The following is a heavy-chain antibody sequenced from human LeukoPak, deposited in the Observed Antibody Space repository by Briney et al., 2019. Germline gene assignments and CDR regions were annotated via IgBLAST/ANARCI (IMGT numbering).Heavy chain of an antibody. Sequence: PSETLSLTCAVSGYSISSGYYWGWIRQPPGKGLEWIGSIYHSGSTYYNPSLKSRVTISVDTSKNQFSLKLSSVTAADTAVYYCARYSGGSFDPWGQGILVTVSS. V-gene: IGHV4-38-2*01. D-gene: IGHD2-15*01. CDR3: ARYSGGSFDP. J-gene: IGHJ5*02. CDR2: IYHSGST. CDR1: GYSISSGYY.